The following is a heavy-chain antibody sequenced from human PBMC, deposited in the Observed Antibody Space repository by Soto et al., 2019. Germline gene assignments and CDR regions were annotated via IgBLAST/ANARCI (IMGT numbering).Heavy chain of an antibody. D-gene: IGHD1-1*01. V-gene: IGHV3-30*18. CDR1: GFTFSSYG. CDR3: AKDGQLERRFIGYNWFDP. Sequence: GGSLRLSCAASGFTFSSYGMHWVRQAPGKGLEWVAVISYDGSNKYYADSVKGRFTISRDNSKNTLYLQMNSLRAEDTAVYYCAKDGQLERRFIGYNWFDPWGQGTLVTVSS. J-gene: IGHJ5*02. CDR2: ISYDGSNK.